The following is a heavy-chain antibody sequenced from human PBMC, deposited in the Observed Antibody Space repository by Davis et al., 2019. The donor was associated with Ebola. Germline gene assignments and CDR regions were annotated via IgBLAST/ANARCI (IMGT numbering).Heavy chain of an antibody. CDR3: ARMKTTVTTGWFDP. V-gene: IGHV3-7*01. D-gene: IGHD4-17*01. Sequence: GESLKISCAASGFTFSSYWMSWVRQAPGKGLEWVANIKQDGSEKYYVDSVKGRFTISRDNAKNSLYLQMNSLRAEDTAVYYCARMKTTVTTGWFDPWGQGTLVTVSS. CDR1: GFTFSSYW. CDR2: IKQDGSEK. J-gene: IGHJ5*02.